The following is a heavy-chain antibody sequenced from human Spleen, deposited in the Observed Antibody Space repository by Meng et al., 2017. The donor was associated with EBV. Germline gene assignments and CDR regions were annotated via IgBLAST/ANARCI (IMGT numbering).Heavy chain of an antibody. D-gene: IGHD4-17*01. CDR3: ARDEMTTGFDY. Sequence: QVQLVQSGAEVKKPGASVQVSCKASGYTFTDYYMHWVRQAPGQGLEWMGRINPNSGDTDYAQKFQGRVTMTRDTSISTAYMELSRLRSDDTALYYCARDEMTTGFDYWGQGSLVTVSS. CDR2: INPNSGDT. V-gene: IGHV1-2*06. J-gene: IGHJ4*02. CDR1: GYTFTDYY.